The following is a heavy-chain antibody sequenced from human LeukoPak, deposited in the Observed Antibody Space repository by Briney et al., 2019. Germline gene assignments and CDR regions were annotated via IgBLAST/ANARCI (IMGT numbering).Heavy chain of an antibody. D-gene: IGHD3-9*01. J-gene: IGHJ4*02. CDR1: GYTFTGYY. Sequence: GASVKVSCKASGYTFTGYYMHWVRQAPGPGLEWMGWINPNSGGTNYAQKFQGRVTMTRDTSISTAYMALSRLRSDDTAVYYCARDINDILTGYNYWGQGTLVTVSS. CDR2: INPNSGGT. V-gene: IGHV1-2*02. CDR3: ARDINDILTGYNY.